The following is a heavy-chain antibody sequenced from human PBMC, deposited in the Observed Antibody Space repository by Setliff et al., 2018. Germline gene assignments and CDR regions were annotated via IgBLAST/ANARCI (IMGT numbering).Heavy chain of an antibody. CDR1: GFTFKTYS. D-gene: IGHD5-18*01. CDR3: ATFRGYTYGYDY. Sequence: ASVKVSCKASGFTFKTYSFSWIRQAPGQGLEWVGWICGYNSNTIYAQNFQGRVTMTTDASTNTAYMELRSLGSDDTAVYYCATFRGYTYGYDYWGQGTLVTV. V-gene: IGHV1-18*01. CDR2: ICGYNSNT. J-gene: IGHJ4*02.